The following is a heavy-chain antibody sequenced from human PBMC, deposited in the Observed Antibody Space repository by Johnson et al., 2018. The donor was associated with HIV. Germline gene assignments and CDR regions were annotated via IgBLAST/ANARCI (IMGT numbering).Heavy chain of an antibody. CDR3: TTDPWGSDAFDI. CDR1: GFTVSSNY. CDR2: IYSGGST. D-gene: IGHD7-27*01. J-gene: IGHJ3*02. Sequence: VQLVESGGGLVQPGGSLRLSCAASGFTVSSNYMSWVRQAPGKGLEWVSVIYSGGSTYYADSAKGRFTISRDNSKNTLYLQMNSLKTEDTAVYYCTTDPWGSDAFDIWGQGTMVTVSS. V-gene: IGHV3-66*01.